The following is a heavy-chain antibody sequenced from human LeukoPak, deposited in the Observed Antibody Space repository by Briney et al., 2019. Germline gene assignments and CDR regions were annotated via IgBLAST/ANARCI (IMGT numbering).Heavy chain of an antibody. D-gene: IGHD3-9*01. CDR3: AGHDFDWLFSAFDY. CDR1: GGTFSSYA. V-gene: IGHV1-69*13. CDR2: IIPIFGTE. J-gene: IGHJ4*02. Sequence: SVKVSCKASGGTFSSYAISWVRQAPGQGLEWMGGIIPIFGTEKYAQKFQGRVTITADESTSTAYMELSSLRSEDTAVYYCAGHDFDWLFSAFDYWGQGTLVTVSS.